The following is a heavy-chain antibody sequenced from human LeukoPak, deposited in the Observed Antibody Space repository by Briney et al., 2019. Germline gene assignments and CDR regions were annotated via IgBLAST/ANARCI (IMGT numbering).Heavy chain of an antibody. CDR3: ARDLRGYSYYYGMDV. CDR1: GYTFTSYY. D-gene: IGHD5-12*01. V-gene: IGHV1-46*01. CDR2: INPSGGST. J-gene: IGHJ6*02. Sequence: ASVKVSCKASGYTFTSYYMHWLRQAPGQGVEWMGIINPSGGSTSYAQKFQGRVTMTRDTSTSTVYMGLSSLRSEDTAVYYCARDLRGYSYYYGMDVWGQGTTVTVSS.